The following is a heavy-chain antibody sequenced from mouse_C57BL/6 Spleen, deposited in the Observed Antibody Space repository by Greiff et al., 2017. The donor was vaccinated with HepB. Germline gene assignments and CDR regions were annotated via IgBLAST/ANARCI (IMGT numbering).Heavy chain of an antibody. CDR3: ARSGPYYSNYVWFAY. J-gene: IGHJ3*01. V-gene: IGHV1-53*01. CDR2: INPSNGGT. D-gene: IGHD2-5*01. CDR1: GYTFTSYW. Sequence: QVQLQQPGTELVKPGASVKLSCKASGYTFTSYWMHWVKQRPGQGLEWIGNINPSNGGTNYNEKFKSKATLTVDKSSSTAYMQLSSLTSEDSAVYYCARSGPYYSNYVWFAYWGQGTLVTVSA.